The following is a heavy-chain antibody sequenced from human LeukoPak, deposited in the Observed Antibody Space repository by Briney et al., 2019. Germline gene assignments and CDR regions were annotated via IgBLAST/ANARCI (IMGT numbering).Heavy chain of an antibody. J-gene: IGHJ5*02. Sequence: GSLRLSCAASGFSFSSYSMNWVRQPPGKGLEWIGEINHSGSANYNPSLKSRVTISVDASKSQFSLRLSSVTAADTAVYYCARLTYSNNWYFRRGLDNWFDPWGQGTLVTVSS. CDR1: GFSFSSYS. V-gene: IGHV4-34*01. D-gene: IGHD6-13*01. CDR2: INHSGSA. CDR3: ARLTYSNNWYFRRGLDNWFDP.